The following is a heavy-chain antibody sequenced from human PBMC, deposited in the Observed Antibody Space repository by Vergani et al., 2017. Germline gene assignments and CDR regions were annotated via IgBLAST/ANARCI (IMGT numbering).Heavy chain of an antibody. D-gene: IGHD1-1*01. CDR1: EYSFGNYW. J-gene: IGHJ4*02. Sequence: EVELVQSGPEMRKPGESLKISCKGSEYSFGNYWIGWVRQMPGKGLEWMGIIYPAYSDNRYSPSFQGQVTISADKSISTAFLQWDSLKASDTALYYCARHTTYTDSGGKGTLVTVSS. CDR2: IYPAYSDN. CDR3: ARHTTYTDS. V-gene: IGHV5-51*01.